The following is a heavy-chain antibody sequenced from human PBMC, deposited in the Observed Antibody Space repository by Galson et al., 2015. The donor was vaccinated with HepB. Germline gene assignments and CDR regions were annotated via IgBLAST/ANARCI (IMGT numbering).Heavy chain of an antibody. V-gene: IGHV1-3*01. Sequence: SVKVSCKASGYTFTSYAMHWVRQAPGQRLEWMGWINAGNGNTKYSQKFQGRVTITRDTSASTAYMELSSLRSEDTAVYYCARDQWRGVLLRFGDPNPLDYWGQGTLVTVSS. D-gene: IGHD3-10*01. CDR2: INAGNGNT. CDR1: GYTFTSYA. CDR3: ARDQWRGVLLRFGDPNPLDY. J-gene: IGHJ4*02.